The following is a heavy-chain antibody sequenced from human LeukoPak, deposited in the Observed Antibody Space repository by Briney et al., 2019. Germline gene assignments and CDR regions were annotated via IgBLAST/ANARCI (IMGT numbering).Heavy chain of an antibody. Sequence: GGSLRLSCAASGFTFSDYYMSWIRQAPGKGLEWVSYISSSGSTIYYADSVKGRFTISRDNAKNSLYLQMNSLRAEDTAVYYCAREERAYYDILTGYYSFDYWGQGTLVTVSS. V-gene: IGHV3-11*04. J-gene: IGHJ4*02. CDR1: GFTFSDYY. CDR3: AREERAYYDILTGYYSFDY. CDR2: ISSSGSTI. D-gene: IGHD3-9*01.